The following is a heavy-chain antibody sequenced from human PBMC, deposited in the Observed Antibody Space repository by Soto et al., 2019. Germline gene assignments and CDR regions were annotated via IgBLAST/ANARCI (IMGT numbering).Heavy chain of an antibody. V-gene: IGHV4-34*01. Sequence: SETLSLTCAVYGGSSSGYYWSGIRQPPGKGLEWIGEINHSGSTNYNPSLKSRVTISVDTSKNQFSLKLSSVTAADTAVYYCARGVTPLDFDYWGQGTLVTVPS. CDR1: GGSSSGYY. CDR3: ARGVTPLDFDY. CDR2: INHSGST. D-gene: IGHD4-4*01. J-gene: IGHJ4*02.